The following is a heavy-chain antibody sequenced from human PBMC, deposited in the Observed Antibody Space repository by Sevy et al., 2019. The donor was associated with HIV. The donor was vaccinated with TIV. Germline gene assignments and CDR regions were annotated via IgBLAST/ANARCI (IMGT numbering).Heavy chain of an antibody. V-gene: IGHV3-21*01. CDR2: ISSSSSYI. D-gene: IGHD2-2*02. CDR1: GFTFSSYS. J-gene: IGHJ3*02. CDR3: ARDSASSTSCYIGGRKCDAFDI. Sequence: GGSLRLSCAASGFTFSSYSMNWVRQAPGKGLEWVSSISSSSSYIYYADSVKGRFTISGDNAKNSLYLQMNSLRAEDTAVYYCARDSASSTSCYIGGRKCDAFDIWGQGTMVTVSS.